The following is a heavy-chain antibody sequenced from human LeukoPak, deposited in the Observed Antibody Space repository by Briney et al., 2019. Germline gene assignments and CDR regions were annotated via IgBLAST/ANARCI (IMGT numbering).Heavy chain of an antibody. D-gene: IGHD1-1*01. CDR2: IGTAGDT. J-gene: IGHJ5*02. CDR1: GFTFSSYD. V-gene: IGHV3-13*01. Sequence: PGGSLRLSCAASGFTFSSYDMHWVRQATGKGLEWVSAIGTAGDTYYPGSVKGRFTISRENAKNSLYLQMNSLRAGDTAVYYCARVVKVPEGAWFDPWGQGTLATVSS. CDR3: ARVVKVPEGAWFDP.